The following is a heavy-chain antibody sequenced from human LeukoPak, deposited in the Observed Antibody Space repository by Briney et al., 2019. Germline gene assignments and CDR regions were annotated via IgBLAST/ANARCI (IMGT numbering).Heavy chain of an antibody. D-gene: IGHD2-15*01. Sequence: GGSLRLSCAASGFTFSDYYMSWIRQAPGKGLEWVSYISSSGSTIYYADSVKGRFTISRDNAKNSLYLQMDSLRAEDTAVYYCARDSPVVVAARGLYYFDYWGQGTLVTVSS. CDR3: ARDSPVVVAARGLYYFDY. CDR2: ISSSGSTI. CDR1: GFTFSDYY. J-gene: IGHJ4*02. V-gene: IGHV3-11*04.